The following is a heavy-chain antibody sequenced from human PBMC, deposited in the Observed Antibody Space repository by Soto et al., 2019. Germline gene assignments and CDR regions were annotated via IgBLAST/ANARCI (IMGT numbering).Heavy chain of an antibody. Sequence: ASVKGSCKSSVYTFTSYDMHWVRQAPGQGLEWMGIIKPSGGSTIYAQKFQGRVTMTRDTSTSRVYLELSSLRTDDTAAYYCASDRLGRPTPIQYYFDYPAQATLLTVPS. CDR3: ASDRLGRPTPIQYYFDY. CDR2: IKPSGGST. J-gene: IGHJ4*02. V-gene: IGHV1-46*01. CDR1: VYTFTSYD. D-gene: IGHD2-2*02.